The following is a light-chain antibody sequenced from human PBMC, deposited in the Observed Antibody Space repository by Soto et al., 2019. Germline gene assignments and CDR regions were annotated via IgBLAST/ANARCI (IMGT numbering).Light chain of an antibody. V-gene: IGKV2-28*01. CDR2: LGS. J-gene: IGKJ4*01. CDR1: QSLLHTNRYIY. CDR3: MQALQTQLT. Sequence: DIVMTQSPLSLSVTPGEPASISCRASQSLLHTNRYIYLDWYLQKPGQSPQLLIYLGSNRASGVPDRFSASGSGTDFTLKISRVEAEGVGVYYCMQALQTQLTFGGGTKVDIK.